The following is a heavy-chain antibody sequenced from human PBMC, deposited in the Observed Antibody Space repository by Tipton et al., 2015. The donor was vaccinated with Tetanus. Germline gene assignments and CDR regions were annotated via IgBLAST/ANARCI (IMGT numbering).Heavy chain of an antibody. J-gene: IGHJ1*01. CDR2: IKSKIDGGTA. CDR1: GFIFSAAW. Sequence: QLVQSGGGLVKPGGSLRLSCAASGFIFSAAWVNWVRQAPGQGLEWVARIKSKIDGGTADYSAPVRGSFTMSRDDSKSTLYLHMDSLKTGDTVVYYCAIDVPQPVAQSDYGGQGLRVTVSA. D-gene: IGHD3-16*01. V-gene: IGHV3-15*01. CDR3: AIDVPQPVAQSDY.